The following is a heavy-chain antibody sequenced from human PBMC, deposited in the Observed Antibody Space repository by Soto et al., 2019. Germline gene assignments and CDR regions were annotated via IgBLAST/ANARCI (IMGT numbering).Heavy chain of an antibody. CDR3: ARGWFGAFLYYFDY. V-gene: IGHV1-18*01. Sequence: QVQLVQSGAELKKPGASVKVSCKASGYTFINYGINWVRQAPGQGLEWMGWISAYNGNTNYAQKLQGRVTMTTDTCKSTAYMELRSLRSDDTAVYFCARGWFGAFLYYFDYWGQGTLVTVSS. CDR1: GYTFINYG. D-gene: IGHD3-10*01. J-gene: IGHJ4*02. CDR2: ISAYNGNT.